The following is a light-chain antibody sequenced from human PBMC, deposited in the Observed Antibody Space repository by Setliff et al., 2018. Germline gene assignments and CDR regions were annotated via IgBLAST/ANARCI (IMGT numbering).Light chain of an antibody. CDR3: LSYTNSDTVV. V-gene: IGLV2-14*01. CDR1: SSDIGGYKY. J-gene: IGLJ1*01. Sequence: ALAQPASVSGSPGQSITISCTGTSSDIGGYKYVSWCQQHPGKAPKLMIYEVIKRPSGVSNRFSGSKSGNTASLTISGLQAEDEADYYCLSYTNSDTVVFGTGTKGTVL. CDR2: EVI.